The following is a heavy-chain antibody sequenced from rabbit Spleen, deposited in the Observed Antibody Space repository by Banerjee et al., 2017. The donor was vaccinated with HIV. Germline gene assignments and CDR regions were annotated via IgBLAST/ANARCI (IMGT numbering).Heavy chain of an antibody. V-gene: IGHV1S45*01. D-gene: IGHD1-1*01. CDR3: ARNYVNAFDP. Sequence: QEQLVESGGGLVQPGASLTLTCTASTFSVNRGYDICWVRQAPGKGLEWIACIDTNDGDTDYANWPKGRFTISKTSSTTVTLQMTSLTAADTATYFCARNYVNAFDPWGPGTLVTVS. CDR1: TFSVNRGYD. J-gene: IGHJ2*01. CDR2: IDTNDGDT.